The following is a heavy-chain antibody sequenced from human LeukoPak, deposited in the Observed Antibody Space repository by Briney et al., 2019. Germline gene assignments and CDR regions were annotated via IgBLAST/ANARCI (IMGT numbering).Heavy chain of an antibody. CDR1: GFTFSTYW. D-gene: IGHD2/OR15-2a*01. Sequence: PGGSLRLSCAASGFTFSTYWITWVRQAPGKGLEWVADIKEDGSEKYYVDSVKGRFTISRDNAKNSVSLQMNSLRAEDTAVYYCGRGLYCDGITCQSFFDYWGQRALVTVSS. V-gene: IGHV3-7*01. J-gene: IGHJ4*02. CDR3: GRGLYCDGITCQSFFDY. CDR2: IKEDGSEK.